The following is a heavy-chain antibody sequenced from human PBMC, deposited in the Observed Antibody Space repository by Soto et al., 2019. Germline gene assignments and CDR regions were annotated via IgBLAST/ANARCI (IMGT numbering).Heavy chain of an antibody. CDR3: AASCVACGGFNYYGMDV. CDR1: GGSISSGGYY. Sequence: PSETLSLTCTVSGGSISSGGYYWSWIRQHPGKGLEWIGYIYYSGSTYYNPSLKSRVTISVDTSKNQFSLKLSSVTAADTAVYCCAASCVACGGFNYYGMDVWGQGTTVTVSS. CDR2: IYYSGST. V-gene: IGHV4-31*03. D-gene: IGHD2-21*01. J-gene: IGHJ6*02.